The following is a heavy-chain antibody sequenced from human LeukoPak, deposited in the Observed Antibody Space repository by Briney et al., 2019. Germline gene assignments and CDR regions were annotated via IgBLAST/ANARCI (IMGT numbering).Heavy chain of an antibody. V-gene: IGHV3-21*04. Sequence: GGSLRLSCAASGFTFSSYSMNWVRQAPGKGLEWVSSISSSSSYIYYADSVKGRFTISRDNAKNSLYLQMNSLRAEDTAVYYCARDRRMGSSWYYGWFDPWGQGTLVTVSS. CDR2: ISSSSSYI. J-gene: IGHJ5*02. CDR3: ARDRRMGSSWYYGWFDP. D-gene: IGHD6-13*01. CDR1: GFTFSSYS.